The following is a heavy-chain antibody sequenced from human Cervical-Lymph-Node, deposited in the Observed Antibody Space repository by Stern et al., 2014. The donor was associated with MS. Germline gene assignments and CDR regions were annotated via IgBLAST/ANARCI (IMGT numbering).Heavy chain of an antibody. J-gene: IGHJ4*02. CDR1: GGSFSGYY. Sequence: QVQLQQWGAGLLKPSETLSLTCAVSGGSFSGYYWNWVRQPPGKGLEWIGEVNHSGRTNYNPSLKSRVIISIDTSKNQVSLKVTSVTAADTAVYYCARGRATVAREFDNWGQGTLVTVSS. CDR2: VNHSGRT. V-gene: IGHV4-34*01. CDR3: ARGRATVAREFDN. D-gene: IGHD3-10*01.